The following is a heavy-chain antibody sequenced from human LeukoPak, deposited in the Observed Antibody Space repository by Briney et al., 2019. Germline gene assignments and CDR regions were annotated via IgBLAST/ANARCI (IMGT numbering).Heavy chain of an antibody. D-gene: IGHD6-25*01. J-gene: IGHJ6*03. CDR3: ARGRAEAEPGIYYYYMDV. V-gene: IGHV1-18*01. Sequence: ASVKVSGKASGYTFTSYGITWVRQAPGQGLEWGGWISVYNGNTKYAQKLQGRVTMTIDTSTSTAYMELRSLRSDDTAVYYCARGRAEAEPGIYYYYMDVWGKGTTVTVSS. CDR1: GYTFTSYG. CDR2: ISVYNGNT.